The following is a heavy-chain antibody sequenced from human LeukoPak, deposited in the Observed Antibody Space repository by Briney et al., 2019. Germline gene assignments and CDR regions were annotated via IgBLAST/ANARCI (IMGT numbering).Heavy chain of an antibody. V-gene: IGHV1-24*01. CDR1: GYTLTELS. Sequence: ASVTVSCKVSGYTLTELSMHWVRQAPGKGLGWMGGSDPEDGETIYAQKFQGRVTMTEDTSTDTAYMELSSLRSEDTAVYYCATSKGLLLSLDYWGQGTLVTVSS. CDR3: ATSKGLLLSLDY. D-gene: IGHD2-21*02. J-gene: IGHJ4*02. CDR2: SDPEDGET.